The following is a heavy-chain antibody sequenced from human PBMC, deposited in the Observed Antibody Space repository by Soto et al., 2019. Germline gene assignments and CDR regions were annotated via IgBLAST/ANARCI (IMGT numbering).Heavy chain of an antibody. CDR3: AKAAVVYAIDWFDP. J-gene: IGHJ5*02. D-gene: IGHD2-8*02. CDR1: GITFSSYA. CDR2: ISGSGGST. V-gene: IGHV3-23*01. Sequence: GGSLRLSCAASGITFSSYAMSWVRQAPGKGLEWVSGISGSGGSTYYADSVKGRFTISRDNSKNTLYLQINSLRVEDTAVYYCAKAAVVYAIDWFDPWGQGTLVTVSS.